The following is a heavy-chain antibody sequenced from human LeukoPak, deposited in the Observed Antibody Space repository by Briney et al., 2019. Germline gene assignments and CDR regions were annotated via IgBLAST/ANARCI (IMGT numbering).Heavy chain of an antibody. CDR2: IYYSGST. J-gene: IGHJ4*02. CDR3: ARGYCSGGSCHSGFDY. V-gene: IGHV4-39*07. D-gene: IGHD2-15*01. Sequence: SETLSLTCTVSGGSISSSSYYWGWIRQPPGKGLEWIGSIYYSGSTYYHPSLKSRVTISVDTSKNQFSLKLSSVTAADTAVYYCARGYCSGGSCHSGFDYWGQGTLVTVSS. CDR1: GGSISSSSYY.